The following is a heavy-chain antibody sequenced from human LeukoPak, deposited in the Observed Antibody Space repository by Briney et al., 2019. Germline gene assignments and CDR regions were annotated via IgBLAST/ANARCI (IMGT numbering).Heavy chain of an antibody. CDR1: GYTFTSYG. J-gene: IGHJ4*02. CDR2: IIPIFGTA. V-gene: IGHV1-69*13. Sequence: SVKVSCKASGYTFTSYGISWVRQAPGQGLEWMGGIIPIFGTANYAQKFQGRVTITADESTSTAYMELSSLRSEDTAVYYCAREYDFWSRPLVYWGQGTLVTVSS. CDR3: AREYDFWSRPLVY. D-gene: IGHD3-3*01.